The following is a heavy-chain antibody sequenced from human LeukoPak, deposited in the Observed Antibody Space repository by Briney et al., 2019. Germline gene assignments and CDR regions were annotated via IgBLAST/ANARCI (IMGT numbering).Heavy chain of an antibody. Sequence: GGSLRLSCAASGFPFSSYSLNWVRQAPGKGLEWVSSISSRRTYIYYADSVKGRFTISRDNAKNSLYLQMNSLRAEDTAVYYCARARDCSGGSCYPLLSYWGQGTLVTVSS. CDR2: ISSRRTYI. V-gene: IGHV3-21*01. D-gene: IGHD2-15*01. CDR3: ARARDCSGGSCYPLLSY. J-gene: IGHJ4*02. CDR1: GFPFSSYS.